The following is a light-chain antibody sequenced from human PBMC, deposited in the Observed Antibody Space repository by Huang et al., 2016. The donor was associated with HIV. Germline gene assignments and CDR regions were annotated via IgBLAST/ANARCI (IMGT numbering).Light chain of an antibody. J-gene: IGKJ5*01. CDR2: LGS. Sequence: DIVMTQSPLSLPVTRGESASISCRSSQSLLHSYGYNYLDWYVQKPGQSPQLLIYLGSNRASGVPDRFSGSGSGTDFTLKISRVEAEDVGVYFCMQALQTPITFGQGTRLEMK. V-gene: IGKV2-28*01. CDR1: QSLLHSYGYNY. CDR3: MQALQTPIT.